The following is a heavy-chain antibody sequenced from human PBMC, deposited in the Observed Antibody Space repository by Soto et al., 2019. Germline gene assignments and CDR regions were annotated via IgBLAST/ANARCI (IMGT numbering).Heavy chain of an antibody. CDR2: INPSGGST. V-gene: IGHV1-46*01. J-gene: IGHJ4*02. CDR3: ATLLGAPYSQPFWLCYFDY. CDR1: GYNFIGQY. Sequence: GASVKVSCKSFGYNFIGQYIHWVRQATGQGLEWMGIINPSGGSTTYAQKFQGRVVMTSDATTSTAYVELSSLRPEDTAIYFCATLLGAPYSQPFWLCYFDYWGQGTPVTVSS. D-gene: IGHD3-3*01.